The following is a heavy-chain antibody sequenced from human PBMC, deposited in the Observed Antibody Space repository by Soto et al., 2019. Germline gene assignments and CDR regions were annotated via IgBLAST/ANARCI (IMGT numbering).Heavy chain of an antibody. CDR1: GFTFSSYG. CDR2: ISYDGSDK. CDR3: AEVVVVLTSYYAMDV. D-gene: IGHD2-15*01. Sequence: QVQLVESGGGVVQPGRSLRLSCAASGFTFSSYGMHWVRQAPGKGLECVAVISYDGSDKYYADSVKGRFTISRDNSKNTLYLQMNSLRAEDTAVYYCAEVVVVLTSYYAMDVWGQGTTVTVSS. V-gene: IGHV3-30*18. J-gene: IGHJ6*02.